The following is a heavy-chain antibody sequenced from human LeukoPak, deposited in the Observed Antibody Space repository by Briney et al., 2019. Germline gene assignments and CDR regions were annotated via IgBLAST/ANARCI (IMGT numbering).Heavy chain of an antibody. CDR3: AKDHSYYFDY. D-gene: IGHD2-21*01. V-gene: IGHV3-23*01. CDR2: ISGSGGST. CDR1: GFPFSTFA. Sequence: PGGSLRLSCAASGFPFSTFAMSWVRQAPGKGLEWVSAISGSGGSTYYADSVKGRFTISRDNSKNTLYLQTSSLRAEDTAVYYCAKDHSYYFDYWGQGTLVTVSS. J-gene: IGHJ4*02.